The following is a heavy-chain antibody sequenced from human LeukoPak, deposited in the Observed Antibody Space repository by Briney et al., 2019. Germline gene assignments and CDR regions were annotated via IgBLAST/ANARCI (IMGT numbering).Heavy chain of an antibody. J-gene: IGHJ4*02. CDR1: GYTFTGYY. CDR3: ASVGYDSSGSYYFDY. V-gene: IGHV1-2*02. D-gene: IGHD3-22*01. Sequence: GASVMVSCKASGYTFTGYYMHWVRQAPGQGLEWMGWINPNSGGTNYAQKFQGRVTMTRDTSISTAYMELSRLRSDDTAVYYCASVGYDSSGSYYFDYWGQGTLVTVSS. CDR2: INPNSGGT.